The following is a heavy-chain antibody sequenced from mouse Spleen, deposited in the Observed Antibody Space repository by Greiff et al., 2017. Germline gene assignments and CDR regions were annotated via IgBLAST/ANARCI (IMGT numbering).Heavy chain of an antibody. V-gene: IGHV2-9-1*01. J-gene: IGHJ1*01. Sequence: VKVVESGPGLVAPSQSLSITCTVSGFSLTSYAISWVRQPPGKGLEWLGVIWTGGGTNYNSALKSRLSISKDNSKSQVFLKMNSLQTDDTARYYCARIYYRYDGGYWYFDVWGAGTTVTVSS. CDR1: GFSLTSYA. CDR2: IWTGGGT. CDR3: ARIYYRYDGGYWYFDV. D-gene: IGHD2-14*01.